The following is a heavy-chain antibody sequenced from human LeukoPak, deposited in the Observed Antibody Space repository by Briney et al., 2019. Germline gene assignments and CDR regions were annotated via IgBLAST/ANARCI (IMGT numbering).Heavy chain of an antibody. Sequence: ASVKVSCKASGYTFTSYDINWVRQATGQGLEWMGWMNPNSGNTGYAQKFQGRVTMTRNTSISTAYMELSSLRSEDTAVYYCARIRGRPYRFDYWGQGTLVTVSS. CDR3: ARIRGRPYRFDY. CDR1: GYTFTSYD. D-gene: IGHD2-15*01. J-gene: IGHJ4*02. V-gene: IGHV1-8*01. CDR2: MNPNSGNT.